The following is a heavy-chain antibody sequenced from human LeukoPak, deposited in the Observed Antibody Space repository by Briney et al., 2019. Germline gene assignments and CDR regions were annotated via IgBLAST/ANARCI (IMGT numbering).Heavy chain of an antibody. D-gene: IGHD1-7*01. CDR1: GFTFSRYR. CDR3: ARDSHNWNYSGFDP. Sequence: GGSLRLSCAASGFTFSRYRMNWVRQAPGKGLEWVSSISSSSSYIYYADSVKGRFTISRDNAKKSLYLQMNSLRAEDTAVYYCARDSHNWNYSGFDPWGQGTLVTVSS. CDR2: ISSSSSYI. V-gene: IGHV3-21*01. J-gene: IGHJ5*02.